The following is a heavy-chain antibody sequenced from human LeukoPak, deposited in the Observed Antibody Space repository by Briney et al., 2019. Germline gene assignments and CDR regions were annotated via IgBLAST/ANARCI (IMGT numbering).Heavy chain of an antibody. Sequence: SETLSLTCAVYGGSFSGYYWSWIRQPPGKGLEWIGSIYHSGSTYYNPSLKSRVTISVDTSKNQFSLKLSSVAAADTAVHYCARESDDYYYYYMDVWGKGTTVTVSS. J-gene: IGHJ6*03. CDR1: GGSFSGYY. V-gene: IGHV4-34*01. CDR2: IYHSGST. CDR3: ARESDDYYYYYMDV.